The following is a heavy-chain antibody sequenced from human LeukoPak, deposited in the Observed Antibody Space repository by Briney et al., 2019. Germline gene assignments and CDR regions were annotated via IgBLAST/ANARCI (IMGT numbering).Heavy chain of an antibody. CDR3: ARGSRRRYYFDY. D-gene: IGHD5-24*01. J-gene: IGHJ4*02. CDR2: INHSGGT. V-gene: IGHV4-34*01. Sequence: SETLSLTCAVYGGSFSGYYWSWIRQPPGKGLEWIGEINHSGGTSYNPSLKSRVTISVDTSKNQFSLKLSSVTAADTAVYYCARGSRRRYYFDYWGQGTLVTVSS. CDR1: GGSFSGYY.